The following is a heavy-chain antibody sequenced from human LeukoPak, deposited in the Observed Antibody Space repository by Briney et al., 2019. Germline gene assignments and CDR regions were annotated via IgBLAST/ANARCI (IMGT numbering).Heavy chain of an antibody. CDR2: INHSGST. CDR1: GGSISSGGYS. D-gene: IGHD6-6*01. CDR3: ARAARPRQLGHNWFDP. J-gene: IGHJ5*02. Sequence: SETLSLTCAVSGGSISSGGYSWSWIRQPPGKGLEWIGEINHSGSTNYNPSLKSRVTISVDTSKNQFSLKLSSVTAADTAVYYCARAARPRQLGHNWFDPWGQGTLVTVSS. V-gene: IGHV4-34*01.